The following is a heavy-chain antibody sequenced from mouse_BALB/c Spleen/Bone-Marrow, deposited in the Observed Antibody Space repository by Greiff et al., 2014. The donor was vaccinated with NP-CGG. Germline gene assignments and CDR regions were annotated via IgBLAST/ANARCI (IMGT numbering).Heavy chain of an antibody. D-gene: IGHD1-1*02. J-gene: IGHJ4*01. CDR3: ARSGEKYGAMDY. CDR2: ISDGGSYT. CDR1: GFIFSDYY. V-gene: IGHV5-4*02. Sequence: EVQVVESGGGLVKPGGSLKLSCTASGFIFSDYYMYWVRQTPEKRLEWVAAISDGGSYTYYPDSVKGRFTIFRDNAKNNLYLQMSSLKSEDTAMYYCARSGEKYGAMDYWGQGTSVTVSS.